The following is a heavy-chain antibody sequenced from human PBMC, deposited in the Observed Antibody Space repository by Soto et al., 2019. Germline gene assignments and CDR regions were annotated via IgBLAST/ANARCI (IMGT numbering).Heavy chain of an antibody. Sequence: QVQLVESGGGVVQPGRSLRLSCAASGFTFSSYGMHWVRQAPGKGLEWVAVISYDGSNKYYADSVKGRFTISRDNSKNTLYLQMNSLRAEDTAVYYCAKDGDCSGGSCPYIGWLDVWGQGTTVTVSS. CDR1: GFTFSSYG. CDR2: ISYDGSNK. J-gene: IGHJ6*02. D-gene: IGHD2-15*01. CDR3: AKDGDCSGGSCPYIGWLDV. V-gene: IGHV3-30*18.